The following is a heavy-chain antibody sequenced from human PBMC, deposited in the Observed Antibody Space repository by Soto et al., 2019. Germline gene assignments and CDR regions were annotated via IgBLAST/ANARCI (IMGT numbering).Heavy chain of an antibody. Sequence: ASVKVSCKASGYTFTSYDINWVRQATGQGLEWMGWMNPNSGNTGYAQKFQGRVTMTRNTSISTAYMELSSLRSEDTAVNYCAGGAAYSGYDLLYYLDYWGQGTLVTVSS. CDR1: GYTFTSYD. D-gene: IGHD5-12*01. CDR2: MNPNSGNT. J-gene: IGHJ4*02. V-gene: IGHV1-8*01. CDR3: AGGAAYSGYDLLYYLDY.